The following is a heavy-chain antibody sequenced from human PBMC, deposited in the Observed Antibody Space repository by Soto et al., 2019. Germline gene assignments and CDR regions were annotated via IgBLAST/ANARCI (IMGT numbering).Heavy chain of an antibody. V-gene: IGHV5-10-1*01. J-gene: IGHJ6*02. CDR2: IDPSDSYT. Sequence: GETLKISCKGSGYSFTSYWISWVRQMPGKGLEWMGRIDPSDSYTNYSPSFQGHVTISAVKSISTAYLQWSSLKASDTAMYYCARLPVAAAGTDYYYVMDVWGQGTTVTVSS. D-gene: IGHD6-13*01. CDR3: ARLPVAAAGTDYYYVMDV. CDR1: GYSFTSYW.